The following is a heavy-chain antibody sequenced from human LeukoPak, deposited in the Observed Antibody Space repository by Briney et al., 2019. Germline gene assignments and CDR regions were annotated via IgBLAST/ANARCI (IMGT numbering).Heavy chain of an antibody. CDR3: AKEGRDVVVVAAAYYFDY. CDR2: ISGSGGST. CDR1: GFTFSSYA. J-gene: IGHJ4*02. V-gene: IGHV3-23*01. D-gene: IGHD2-15*01. Sequence: GGSLRLSCAASGFTFSSYAMSWVREAPGKGLEWVSAISGSGGSTYYADSVKGRFTISRDNSKNTLYLQMNSLRAEDTAVYYCAKEGRDVVVVAAAYYFDYWGQGTLVTVSS.